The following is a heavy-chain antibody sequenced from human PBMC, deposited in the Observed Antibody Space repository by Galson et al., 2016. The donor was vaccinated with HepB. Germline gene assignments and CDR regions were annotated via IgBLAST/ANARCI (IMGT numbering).Heavy chain of an antibody. J-gene: IGHJ4*02. CDR1: GFSLSTRGES. CDR2: IYWDDNK. CDR3: AHRRVGNYYDS. V-gene: IGHV2-5*02. D-gene: IGHD1-26*01. Sequence: PALVKPTQTLTLTCTFSGFSLSTRGESVTWIRQPPEKAPEWLGFIYWDDNKVYNSSLEGRITFTKDTSKNRVALALTDMDPVDTATYYCAHRRVGNYYDSWGQGALVIVSS.